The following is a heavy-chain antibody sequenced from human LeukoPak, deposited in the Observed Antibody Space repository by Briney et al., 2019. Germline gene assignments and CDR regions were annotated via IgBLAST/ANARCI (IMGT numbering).Heavy chain of an antibody. J-gene: IGHJ4*02. V-gene: IGHV1-8*01. CDR1: GYTFTSYD. CDR2: MNPNSGNT. D-gene: IGHD3-10*01. CDR3: ARGALGSGSSFYSLSSLYLDY. Sequence: ASVKVSCKASGYTFTSYDINWVRQATGQGLEWMGWMNPNSGNTGYAQKFQGRVTMTRNTSISTAYMELSSLRSGDTAVYYCARGALGSGSSFYSLSSLYLDYWGQGTLVTVSS.